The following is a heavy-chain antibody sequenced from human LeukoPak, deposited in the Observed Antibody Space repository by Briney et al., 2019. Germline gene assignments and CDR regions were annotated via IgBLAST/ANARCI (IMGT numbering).Heavy chain of an antibody. Sequence: PGGSLRLSCAASGFTFSSYWMSWVCQAPGKGLEWVANIKQDGSEKYYVDSVKGRFTISRDNAKNSLYLQMNSLRAEDTAVYYCARDPFCSTSCPSYYFDYWGQGTLVTVSS. V-gene: IGHV3-7*01. D-gene: IGHD2-2*01. J-gene: IGHJ4*02. CDR3: ARDPFCSTSCPSYYFDY. CDR1: GFTFSSYW. CDR2: IKQDGSEK.